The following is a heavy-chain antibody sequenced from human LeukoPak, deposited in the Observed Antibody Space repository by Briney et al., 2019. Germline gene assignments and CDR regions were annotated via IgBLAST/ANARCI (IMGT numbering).Heavy chain of an antibody. Sequence: GGSLRLSCAASGFTFSSYAMSWVRQAPGKGLEWVSAISGSGTNTYYAYSVKGRFTISRDNSKNTLYLQMNSLRAEDTAVFYCAKVWSSVNYYVGTDVFDFWCQGTMVTVSS. V-gene: IGHV3-23*01. D-gene: IGHD3-22*01. J-gene: IGHJ3*01. CDR2: ISGSGTNT. CDR1: GFTFSSYA. CDR3: AKVWSSVNYYVGTDVFDF.